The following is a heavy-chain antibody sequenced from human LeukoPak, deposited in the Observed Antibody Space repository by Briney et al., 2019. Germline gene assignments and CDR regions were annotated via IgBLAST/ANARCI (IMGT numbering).Heavy chain of an antibody. CDR2: ISGSGSST. J-gene: IGHJ4*02. V-gene: IGHV3-23*01. D-gene: IGHD5-24*01. CDR1: GFTFSIHA. CDR3: AKVGPRDGYREYYFDY. Sequence: GGSLRLSCAASGFTFSIHAMTWVRQAPGKGLEWVSAISGSGSSTYYADSVKGRFTISRDNSQNTLFLQMNSLRAEDTAVYYCAKVGPRDGYREYYFDYWGQGTLVTVSS.